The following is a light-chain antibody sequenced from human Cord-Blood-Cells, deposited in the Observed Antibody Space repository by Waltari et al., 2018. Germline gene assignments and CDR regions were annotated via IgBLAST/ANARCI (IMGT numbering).Light chain of an antibody. CDR2: QDS. V-gene: IGLV3-1*01. CDR1: KLGDKY. Sequence: SYELTQPPSVSVSPGQTASITCSGDKLGDKYACWYQQKPGQSPVLVIYQDSKRPSGIPERFSGSNPGNKANLTISGTQAMDEADYYCQAWDSSTAWVFGGGTKLTVL. J-gene: IGLJ3*02. CDR3: QAWDSSTAWV.